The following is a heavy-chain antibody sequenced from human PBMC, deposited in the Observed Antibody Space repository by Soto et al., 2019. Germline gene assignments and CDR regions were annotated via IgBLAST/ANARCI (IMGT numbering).Heavy chain of an antibody. CDR3: ARSHMVRGLMIIPEKWFDP. Sequence: SETLSLTCAGSGYSISSGYYWGWIRQPPGKGLEWIGSIYHSVSTYYNPSLKSRVTISVDTSKNQFSLKLSSVTAADTAVYYCARSHMVRGLMIIPEKWFDPWGQGTLVTVSS. D-gene: IGHD3-10*01. CDR1: GYSISSGYY. CDR2: IYHSVST. J-gene: IGHJ5*02. V-gene: IGHV4-38-2*01.